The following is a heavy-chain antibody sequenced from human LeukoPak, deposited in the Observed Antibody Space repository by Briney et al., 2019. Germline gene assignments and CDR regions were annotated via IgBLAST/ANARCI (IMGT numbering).Heavy chain of an antibody. D-gene: IGHD6-6*01. J-gene: IGHJ6*03. CDR1: GYTFTSYD. Sequence: ASVKVSCKASGYTFTSYDINWVRQATGQGLEWMGWMNPNSGNTGYAQKFQSRVTITRNTSISTAYMELSSLRSGDTAVYYCARGGGSSYYMDVWGKGTTVTVSS. V-gene: IGHV1-8*03. CDR3: ARGGGSSYYMDV. CDR2: MNPNSGNT.